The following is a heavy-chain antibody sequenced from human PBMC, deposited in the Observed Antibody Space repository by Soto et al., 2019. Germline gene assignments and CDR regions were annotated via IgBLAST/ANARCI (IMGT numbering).Heavy chain of an antibody. D-gene: IGHD6-13*01. V-gene: IGHV3-30-3*01. Sequence: PGVSLRFSCETSGFAFSSYAIHWVRQAPGKGLEWLTVMSYDGSQKYYADSVKGRLTISRDNSKNTLYLPMTSLRAEDTAVYHCAIAKSSSWHNFDYWGQGT. J-gene: IGHJ4*02. CDR1: GFAFSSYA. CDR3: AIAKSSSWHNFDY. CDR2: MSYDGSQK.